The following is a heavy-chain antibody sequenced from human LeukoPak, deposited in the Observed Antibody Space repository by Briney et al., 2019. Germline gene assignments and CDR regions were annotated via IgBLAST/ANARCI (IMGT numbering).Heavy chain of an antibody. Sequence: GGSLRLSCAASGFTFSSYSMNWVRQAPGKGLEWVSSISSSSSYIYYADSVKGRFTISRDNAKNSLYLQMNSLRAEDTAVYYCARDYCSGGSCYSDYRDYWGQGTLVTVSS. CDR1: GFTFSSYS. V-gene: IGHV3-21*01. CDR2: ISSSSSYI. CDR3: ARDYCSGGSCYSDYRDY. D-gene: IGHD2-15*01. J-gene: IGHJ4*02.